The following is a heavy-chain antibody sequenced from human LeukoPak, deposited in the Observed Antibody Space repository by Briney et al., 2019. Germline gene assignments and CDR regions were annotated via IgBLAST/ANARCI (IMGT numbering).Heavy chain of an antibody. Sequence: PGGSLRLSCAASGFTFSSYGMHWVRQAPGKGLEWVAFIRYDGSNKYYADSVKGRFTISRDNSKNTLYLQMNSLRAEDTAVYYCAKDLEQQLVSSAAFWGQGTLVTVSS. CDR3: AKDLEQQLVSSAAF. CDR2: IRYDGSNK. V-gene: IGHV3-30*02. D-gene: IGHD6-13*01. CDR1: GFTFSSYG. J-gene: IGHJ4*02.